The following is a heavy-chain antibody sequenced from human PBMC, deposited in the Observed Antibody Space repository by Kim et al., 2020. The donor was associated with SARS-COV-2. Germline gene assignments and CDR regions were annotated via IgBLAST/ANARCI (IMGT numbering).Heavy chain of an antibody. D-gene: IGHD4-4*01. Sequence: GSTYYADSVKGRFTISRDNSKNTLYLQMNSLRAEDTAVYYCVLMTTVNGYWGQGTLVTVSS. V-gene: IGHV3-23*01. CDR3: VLMTTVNGY. J-gene: IGHJ4*02. CDR2: GST.